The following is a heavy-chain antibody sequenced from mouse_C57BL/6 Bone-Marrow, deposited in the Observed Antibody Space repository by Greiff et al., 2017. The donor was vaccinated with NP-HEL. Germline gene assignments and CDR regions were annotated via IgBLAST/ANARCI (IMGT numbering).Heavy chain of an antibody. Sequence: EVKLMESEGGLVQPGSSMKLSCTASGFTFSDYYMAWVRQVPEKGLEWVANINYDGSSTYYLDSLKSRFIISRDNAKNILYLQMSSLKSEDTATYYCAREGTTMVTTWGYFDVWGTGTTVTVSS. V-gene: IGHV5-16*01. J-gene: IGHJ1*03. D-gene: IGHD2-2*01. CDR1: GFTFSDYY. CDR3: AREGTTMVTTWGYFDV. CDR2: INYDGSST.